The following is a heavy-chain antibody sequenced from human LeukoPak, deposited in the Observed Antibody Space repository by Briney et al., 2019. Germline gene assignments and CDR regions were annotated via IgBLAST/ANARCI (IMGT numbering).Heavy chain of an antibody. CDR3: ARTHAADKTRTTLLWFGEPSDY. CDR1: GFTFSSYS. D-gene: IGHD3-10*01. Sequence: GGSLRLSCAASGFTFSSYSMNWVRQAPGKGLEWVSSISSSSSYIYYADSVKGRFTISRDNAKNSLYLQMNSLRAEDTAVYYCARTHAADKTRTTLLWFGEPSDYWGQGTLVTVSS. CDR2: ISSSSSYI. V-gene: IGHV3-21*01. J-gene: IGHJ4*02.